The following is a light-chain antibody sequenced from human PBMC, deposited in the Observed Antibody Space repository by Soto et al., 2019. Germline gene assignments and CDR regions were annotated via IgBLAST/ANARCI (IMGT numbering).Light chain of an antibody. V-gene: IGLV1-51*01. CDR3: GTWDSSLTTGGV. CDR1: SSNIGNNS. CDR2: DNN. J-gene: IGLJ2*01. Sequence: QSVLTQLPSVSAAAGQTVTISCSGSSSNIGNNSVSWYQQFPGTAPKLLIYDNNKRPSGIPDRFSGSNSGTSATLSITGLQTGDEADYYCGTWDSSLTTGGVFGGGTKLTVL.